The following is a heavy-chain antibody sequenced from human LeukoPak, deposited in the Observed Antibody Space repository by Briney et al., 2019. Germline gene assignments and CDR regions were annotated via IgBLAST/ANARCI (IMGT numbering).Heavy chain of an antibody. V-gene: IGHV1-69*04. CDR1: GGTFSSYA. Sequence: SVKVSCKASGGTFSSYAISWVRQAPGQGLEWMGGIIPILGIANYAQKFQGRVTITADKSTSTAYMELSSLRSEDTAVYYCARAVGYYYDSSGYYGPYNWFDPWGQGTLVTVSS. J-gene: IGHJ5*02. D-gene: IGHD3-22*01. CDR2: IIPILGIA. CDR3: ARAVGYYYDSSGYYGPYNWFDP.